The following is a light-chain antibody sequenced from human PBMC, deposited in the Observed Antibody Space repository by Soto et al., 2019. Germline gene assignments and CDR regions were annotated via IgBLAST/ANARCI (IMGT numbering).Light chain of an antibody. V-gene: IGLV2-14*01. CDR3: SSYTSGSTLV. CDR1: TSDVGVYDY. CDR2: EVS. J-gene: IGLJ1*01. Sequence: QSALAQPASVSGSPGQSITISCTGTTSDVGVYDYVSWYQQHPGKAPKLMIYEVSNRPSGVSNRFSGSKSGNTASLTISGLQTSDEADYYCSSYTSGSTLVFGTGTKVTVX.